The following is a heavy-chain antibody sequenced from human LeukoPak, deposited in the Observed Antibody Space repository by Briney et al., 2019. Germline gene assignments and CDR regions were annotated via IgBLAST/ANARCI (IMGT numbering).Heavy chain of an antibody. CDR3: ARLEVAGINDY. V-gene: IGHV4-39*01. Sequence: PSETLSLTCTVSGGSISSSSYYWGWIRQPPGMGLEWIGSIYYSGRTYYNPSLKSRVTISVDTSKNQFSLKLSSVTAADTAVYYCARLEVAGINDYWGQGTLVTVSS. J-gene: IGHJ4*02. D-gene: IGHD6-19*01. CDR1: GGSISSSSYY. CDR2: IYYSGRT.